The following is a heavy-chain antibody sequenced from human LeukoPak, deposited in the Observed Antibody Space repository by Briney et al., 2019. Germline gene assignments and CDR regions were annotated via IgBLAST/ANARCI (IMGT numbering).Heavy chain of an antibody. D-gene: IGHD2-15*01. CDR1: GGSINDHY. Sequence: SETLSLTCTVSGGSINDHYWGWIRQPPGKGLEWIGYIYYSGTTNYNSYLKSRVDTSKNQLSLKLTSVTAADTAVYYCARDTPIDPYYYYYMDVWGKETTVTVYS. V-gene: IGHV4-59*11. CDR3: ARDTPIDPYYYYYMDV. J-gene: IGHJ6*03. CDR2: IYYSGTT.